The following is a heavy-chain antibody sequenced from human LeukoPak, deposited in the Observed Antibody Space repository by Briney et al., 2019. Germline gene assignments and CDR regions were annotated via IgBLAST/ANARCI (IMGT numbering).Heavy chain of an antibody. CDR3: AGQYSSSSVSH. J-gene: IGHJ4*02. Sequence: SVKVSCKASGYTFTSYYMHWVRQAPGRGLEWMGGIIPIFGTANYAQKFQGRVTITADESTSTAYMELSSLRSEDTAVYYCAGQYSSSSVSHWGQGTLVTVSS. V-gene: IGHV1-69*13. CDR2: IIPIFGTA. D-gene: IGHD6-6*01. CDR1: GYTFTSYY.